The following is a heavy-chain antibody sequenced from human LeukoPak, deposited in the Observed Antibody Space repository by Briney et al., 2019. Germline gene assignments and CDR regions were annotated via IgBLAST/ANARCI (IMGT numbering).Heavy chain of an antibody. CDR3: AKDGRCSSTSCLCDY. CDR1: GFTFSSYA. Sequence: PGGSLRLSCAASGFTFSSYAMSWVRQAPGKGLEWVSAISGSGGSTYYADSVKGRFTISRDNSKNTLYLQMNSLRAEDTAVYYCAKDGRCSSTSCLCDYWGQGTLVTVSS. D-gene: IGHD2-2*01. V-gene: IGHV3-23*01. J-gene: IGHJ4*02. CDR2: ISGSGGST.